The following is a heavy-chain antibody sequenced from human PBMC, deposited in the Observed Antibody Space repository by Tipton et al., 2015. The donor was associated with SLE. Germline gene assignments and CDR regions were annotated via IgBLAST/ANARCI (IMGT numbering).Heavy chain of an antibody. V-gene: IGHV4-59*01. CDR2: ISYSGST. J-gene: IGHJ4*02. Sequence: TLSLTCTASGGSISSYYWSWIRQPPGKGLEWIGYISYSGSTNYNPSLKSRVTISVDTSKNQFSLKLRSVTAADTAVYYCAREGRGSSGFDYWGQGTLVTVSS. D-gene: IGHD6-6*01. CDR3: AREGRGSSGFDY. CDR1: GGSISSYY.